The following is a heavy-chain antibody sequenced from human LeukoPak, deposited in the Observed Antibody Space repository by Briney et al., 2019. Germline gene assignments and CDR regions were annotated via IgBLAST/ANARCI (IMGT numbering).Heavy chain of an antibody. CDR1: GYTFTGYY. CDR2: INPNSGGT. Sequence: ASVKVSCKASGYTFTGYYMHWVRQAPGQGLEWMGWINPNSGGTNYAQKFQGRVTMTRDTSISTAYMELSRLRSDGTAVYYCARVGLWSMAGFGIWGQGTMVTVSS. CDR3: ARVGLWSMAGFGI. J-gene: IGHJ3*02. V-gene: IGHV1-2*02. D-gene: IGHD2/OR15-2a*01.